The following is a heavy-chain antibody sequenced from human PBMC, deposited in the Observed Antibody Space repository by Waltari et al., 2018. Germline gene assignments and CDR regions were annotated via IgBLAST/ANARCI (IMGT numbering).Heavy chain of an antibody. Sequence: QLQLQESGPGLGKPSETLSLTCNVSGGSINSTRHYWAWIRQPPGQGLEWIATVSYNGATYSSPSLKSRVTVSRDTSKNHLSLKLGSVIAADTAVYYCATYIGASIGTAAFDVWGQGTMVTVSS. CDR3: ATYIGASIGTAAFDV. V-gene: IGHV4-39*02. CDR1: GGSINSTRHY. D-gene: IGHD5-12*01. J-gene: IGHJ3*01. CDR2: VSYNGAT.